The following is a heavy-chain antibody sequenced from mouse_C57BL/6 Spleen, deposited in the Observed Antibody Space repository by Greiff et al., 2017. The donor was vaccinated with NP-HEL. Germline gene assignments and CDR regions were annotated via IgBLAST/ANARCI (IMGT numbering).Heavy chain of an antibody. D-gene: IGHD1-1*02. CDR3: ARQGSMVMDY. CDR2: ISGGGGNT. Sequence: EVKLVESGGGLVKPGGSLKLSCAASGFTFSSYTMSWVRQTPEKRLEWVATISGGGGNTYYPDSVKGRFTISRDNAKNTLYLQMSSLRSEDTALYYCARQGSMVMDYWGQGTSVTVSS. CDR1: GFTFSSYT. V-gene: IGHV5-9*01. J-gene: IGHJ4*01.